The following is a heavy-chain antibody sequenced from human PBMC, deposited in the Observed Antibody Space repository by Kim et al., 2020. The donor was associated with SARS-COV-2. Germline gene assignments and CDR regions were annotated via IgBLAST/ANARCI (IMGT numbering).Heavy chain of an antibody. CDR3: ARGYYVLRYFDWLNQNWFDP. J-gene: IGHJ5*02. V-gene: IGHV4-59*01. Sequence: SETLSLTCTGSGGSISSYYWSWIRQPPGKGLEWIGYIYYSGSTNYNPSLKSRVTISVDTSKNQFSLKLSSVTAADTAVYYCARGYYVLRYFDWLNQNWFDPWGQGTLVTVSS. CDR2: IYYSGST. D-gene: IGHD3-9*01. CDR1: GGSISSYY.